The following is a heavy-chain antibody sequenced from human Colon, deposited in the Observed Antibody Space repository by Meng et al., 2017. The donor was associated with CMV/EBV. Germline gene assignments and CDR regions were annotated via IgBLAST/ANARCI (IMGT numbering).Heavy chain of an antibody. CDR1: GVSITSNSYY. Sequence: SGVSITSNSYYLVWIRQSPGAGLEWIGSLFYSGNTYYNPSLKSRSLISVDTSKNQFSLDLRSVTAADTAVYYCATNYLFGGKSRFDPWGQGALVTVSS. CDR2: LFYSGNT. V-gene: IGHV4-39*01. CDR3: ATNYLFGGKSRFDP. J-gene: IGHJ5*02. D-gene: IGHD3-16*01.